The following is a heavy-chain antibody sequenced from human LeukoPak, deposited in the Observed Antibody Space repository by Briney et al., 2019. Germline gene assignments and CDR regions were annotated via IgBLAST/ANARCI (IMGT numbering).Heavy chain of an antibody. CDR3: ARRGNYGDYFDY. D-gene: IGHD4-17*01. J-gene: IGHJ4*02. CDR1: GYTFTGYY. Sequence: ASVKVSCKASGYTFTGYYMHWVRQAPGQGLEWMRWINPNSGSTNYAQKFQGRVTVTRDTSISTAFMDLSRLRSDDTAVYYCARRGNYGDYFDYWGQGTLVTVSS. CDR2: INPNSGST. V-gene: IGHV1-2*02.